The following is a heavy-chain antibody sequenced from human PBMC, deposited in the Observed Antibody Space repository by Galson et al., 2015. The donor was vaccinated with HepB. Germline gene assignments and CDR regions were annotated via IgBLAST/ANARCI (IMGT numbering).Heavy chain of an antibody. CDR2: INHSGST. CDR1: GGSLSGYY. D-gene: IGHD2-21*02. V-gene: IGHV4-34*01. J-gene: IGHJ4*02. CDR3: ARVGRGIVVVTAYVDY. Sequence: SETLSLTCAVYGGSLSGYYWSWIRQPPGKGLEWIGEINHSGSTNYNPSLKSRVTISVDTSKNQFSLKLSSVTAADTAVYYCARVGRGIVVVTAYVDYWGQGTLVTVSS.